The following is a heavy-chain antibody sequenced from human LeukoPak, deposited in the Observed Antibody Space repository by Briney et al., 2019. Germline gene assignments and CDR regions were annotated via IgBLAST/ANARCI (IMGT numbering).Heavy chain of an antibody. V-gene: IGHV1-69*13. CDR2: IIPIFGTA. D-gene: IGHD6-13*01. CDR3: ARVGAAAAGTHLDY. J-gene: IGHJ4*02. Sequence: SVKVSCMASGGTFSSYAISWVRQAPGQGLEWMGGIIPIFGTANYAQKFQGRVTITADESTSTAYMELSSLRSEDTAVYYCARVGAAAAGTHLDYWGQGTLVTVSS. CDR1: GGTFSSYA.